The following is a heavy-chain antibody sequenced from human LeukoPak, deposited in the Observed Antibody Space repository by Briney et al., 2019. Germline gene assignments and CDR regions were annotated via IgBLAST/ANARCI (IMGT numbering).Heavy chain of an antibody. CDR2: ISYDGSNK. CDR3: ARDPSGDDRPFFDY. J-gene: IGHJ4*02. Sequence: GGSLRLSCAASGFTFSSYAMHWVRQAPGKGLEWVAVISYDGSNKYYADSVKGRFTISRDNSKNTLYLQMNSLRAEDTAVYYCARDPSGDDRPFFDYWGQGTLVTVSS. CDR1: GFTFSSYA. D-gene: IGHD6-19*01. V-gene: IGHV3-30-3*01.